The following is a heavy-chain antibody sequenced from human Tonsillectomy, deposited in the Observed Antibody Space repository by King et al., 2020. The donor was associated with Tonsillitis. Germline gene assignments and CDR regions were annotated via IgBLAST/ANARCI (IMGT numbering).Heavy chain of an antibody. D-gene: IGHD6-19*01. J-gene: IGHJ4*02. Sequence: VQLVESGGGLVQPGRSLRLSCAASGFTFDDYAMHWVRQAPGKGLEWVSGISWNSGSIGCADSVKGRFTISRDNAKNSLYLQMNSLRAEDTALYYCAKIGTRGWYSSNFDYWGQGTLVTVSS. V-gene: IGHV3-9*01. CDR3: AKIGTRGWYSSNFDY. CDR1: GFTFDDYA. CDR2: ISWNSGSI.